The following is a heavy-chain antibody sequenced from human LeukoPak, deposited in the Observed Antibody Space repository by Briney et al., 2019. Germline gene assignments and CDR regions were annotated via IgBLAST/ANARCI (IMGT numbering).Heavy chain of an antibody. V-gene: IGHV4-59*01. J-gene: IGHJ4*02. D-gene: IGHD1-26*01. CDR2: IYENGRT. CDR1: GGSIGNFF. CDR3: ARDWELGH. Sequence: SETLSLTCTVSGGSIGNFFWSWIRQSPGEGLEWIGFIYENGRTSYNPSLKSRVTILVDMSKNQFSLRLTSMTAADTAVYYCARDWELGHWGRGILVTVTS.